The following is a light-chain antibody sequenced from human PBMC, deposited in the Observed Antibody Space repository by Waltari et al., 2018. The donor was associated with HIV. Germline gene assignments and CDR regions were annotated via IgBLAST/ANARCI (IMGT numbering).Light chain of an antibody. CDR2: EVS. CDR3: CSYAGTSTVV. V-gene: IGLV2-23*02. J-gene: IGLJ2*01. CDR1: SSDFGSYNL. Sequence: QSALTQPASVSGSPGQSMTIPCTGTSSDFGSYNLVSWYQQHPGKAPKLMIYEVSKRPSGVSNRCSGSKSGNTASLTISGLQAEDEADYYCCSYAGTSTVVFGGGTKLTVL.